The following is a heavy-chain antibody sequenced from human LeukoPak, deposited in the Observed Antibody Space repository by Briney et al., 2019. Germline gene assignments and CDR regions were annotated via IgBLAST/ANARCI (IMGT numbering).Heavy chain of an antibody. CDR3: ARSIGLTGGGVDV. Sequence: GGSLRLSCAASGFTFSSYSMNWVRQAPGKGLEWVSSISSSSSYIYYADSVKGRFTISRDNAKNSLYLQMNSLRAEDTAVYYCARSIGLTGGGVDVWGQGTTVTVSS. J-gene: IGHJ6*02. V-gene: IGHV3-21*04. D-gene: IGHD3-9*01. CDR1: GFTFSSYS. CDR2: ISSSSSYI.